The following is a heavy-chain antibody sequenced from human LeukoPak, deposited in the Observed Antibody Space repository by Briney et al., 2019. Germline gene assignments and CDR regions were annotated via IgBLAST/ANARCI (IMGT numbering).Heavy chain of an antibody. Sequence: SETLSPTCTVSVSGDSISNYYWSWIRQPPGKGLEWIGYIYYSGSTNYNPSLKSRVTISVDTSKNQFSLKLSSVTAADTAVYHCARGGDYSGYYFDYWGQGILVTVSS. CDR3: ARGGDYSGYYFDY. CDR2: IYYSGST. J-gene: IGHJ4*02. V-gene: IGHV4-59*01. D-gene: IGHD3-22*01. CDR1: GDSISNYY.